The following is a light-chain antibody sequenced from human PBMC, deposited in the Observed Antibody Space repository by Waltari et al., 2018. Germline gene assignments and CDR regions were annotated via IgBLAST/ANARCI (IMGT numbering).Light chain of an antibody. CDR2: QVS. Sequence: QSALPQPASVSGSPGQSLTIPCTGPSSDVGDYNYVSWYQHHPGKAPKIMIYQVSNRPSGVSNRLSGSKSGNTASLTISGLQAEDEGDYYCSSYTTSGTFVFGGGTKLTVL. V-gene: IGLV2-14*01. J-gene: IGLJ2*01. CDR3: SSYTTSGTFV. CDR1: SSDVGDYNY.